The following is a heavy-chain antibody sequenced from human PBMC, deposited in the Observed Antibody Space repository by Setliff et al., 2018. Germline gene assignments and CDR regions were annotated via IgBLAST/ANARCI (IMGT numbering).Heavy chain of an antibody. V-gene: IGHV4-34*12. Sequence: SETLSLTCAVYGGSFSGYYWSWIRQPPGKRLEWIGEIIHSGSTNYNPSLKSRVTISMDTSKNQFSLKVSSVTAADTAAYYCARSFSRSEKFLLDYWGQGALVTVSS. CDR3: ARSFSRSEKFLLDY. J-gene: IGHJ4*02. CDR1: GGSFSGYY. CDR2: IIHSGST. D-gene: IGHD2-15*01.